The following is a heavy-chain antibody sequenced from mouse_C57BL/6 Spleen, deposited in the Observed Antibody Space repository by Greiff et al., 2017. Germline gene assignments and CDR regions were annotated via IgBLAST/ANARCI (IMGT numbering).Heavy chain of an antibody. CDR1: GYTFTDYE. CDR3: TREGAYGTLAWFAY. J-gene: IGHJ3*01. Sequence: VKLQESGAELVRPGASVTLSCKASGYTFTDYEMHWVKQTPVHGLEWIGAIDPETGGTAYNQKFKGKAILTADKSSSTAYMELRSLTSEDSAVYYCTREGAYGTLAWFAYWGQGTLVTVSA. V-gene: IGHV1-15*01. CDR2: IDPETGGT. D-gene: IGHD1-1*01.